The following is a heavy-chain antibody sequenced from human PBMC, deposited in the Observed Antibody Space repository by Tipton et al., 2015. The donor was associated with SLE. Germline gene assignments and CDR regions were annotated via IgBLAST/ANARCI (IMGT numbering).Heavy chain of an antibody. Sequence: TLSLTCAVYGGSFSGYYWSWIRQPPGQGLEWIGNIFFNGNTYYTPSLKSRATISIDMSRNQFSLRLNFVTAADTAVYYCVRQPPGGGPGYQYDMDVWGQGTAVTVSS. V-gene: IGHV4-34*12. D-gene: IGHD1-14*01. CDR1: GGSFSGYY. CDR2: IFFNGNT. J-gene: IGHJ6*02. CDR3: VRQPPGGGPGYQYDMDV.